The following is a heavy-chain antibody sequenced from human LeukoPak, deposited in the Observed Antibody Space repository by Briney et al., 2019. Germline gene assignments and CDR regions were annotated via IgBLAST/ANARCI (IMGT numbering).Heavy chain of an antibody. CDR2: IIPIFGTA. Sequence: ASVKVSCKASGGTFSIYAISWVRQAPGQGLEWMGGIIPIFGTANYAQKFQGRVTITADESTSTAYMELSSLRSEDTAVYYCARSAYYYDSSGYYYPLDYYYGMDVWGQGTTVTVSS. D-gene: IGHD3-22*01. J-gene: IGHJ6*02. CDR1: GGTFSIYA. V-gene: IGHV1-69*01. CDR3: ARSAYYYDSSGYYYPLDYYYGMDV.